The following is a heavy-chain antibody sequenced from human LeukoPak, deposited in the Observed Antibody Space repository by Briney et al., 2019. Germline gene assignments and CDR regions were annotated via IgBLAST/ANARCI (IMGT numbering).Heavy chain of an antibody. CDR3: ARAECGSDCYYFDY. CDR1: GGSMRTYY. Sequence: SETLSLTCTVSGGSMRTYYWSWIRQPAGKGLEWIGRIYTSGTTNYNPSLKSRVTMSVGTSKNQFSLKLSSVTAADTAVYYCARAECGSDCYYFDYWGQGTLVTVSS. J-gene: IGHJ4*02. CDR2: IYTSGTT. D-gene: IGHD2-21*01. V-gene: IGHV4-4*07.